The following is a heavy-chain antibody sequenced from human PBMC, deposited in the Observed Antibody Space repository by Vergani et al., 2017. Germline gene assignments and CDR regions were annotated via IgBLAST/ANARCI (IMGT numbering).Heavy chain of an antibody. CDR2: IWYDGSNK. CDR3: ARGTLIRYGYNYVY. J-gene: IGHJ4*02. Sequence: QVQLVESGGGVVQPGRSLRLSCAASGFTFSSYCMHWVRQAPGKGLEWVAVIWYDGSNKYYADSVKGRFTISRDNSKNTLYLQMNSLRAEDTAVYYCARGTLIRYGYNYVYWGQGTLVTVSS. CDR1: GFTFSSYC. V-gene: IGHV3-33*08. D-gene: IGHD5-24*01.